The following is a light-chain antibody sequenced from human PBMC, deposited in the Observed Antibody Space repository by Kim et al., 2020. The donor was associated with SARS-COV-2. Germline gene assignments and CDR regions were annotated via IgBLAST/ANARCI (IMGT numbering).Light chain of an antibody. CDR3: QQFGTSTPYT. CDR2: EAS. CDR1: QSVTSNP. V-gene: IGKV3-20*01. Sequence: PGERATPPCRASQSVTSNPVAWYQHKPGQAPRLLMFEASRRATGTPDRFSGSGSGTDFTLTISRLEPEDFAVYYCQQFGTSTPYTFGQGTKLEIK. J-gene: IGKJ2*01.